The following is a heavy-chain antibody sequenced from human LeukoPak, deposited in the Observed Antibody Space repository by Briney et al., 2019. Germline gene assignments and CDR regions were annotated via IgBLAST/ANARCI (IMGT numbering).Heavy chain of an antibody. D-gene: IGHD4-17*01. J-gene: IGHJ4*02. CDR1: GFIFSNYA. CDR2: ISSSSYI. V-gene: IGHV3-21*04. CDR3: AKYGYGDYVYFDY. Sequence: GGSLRLSCTASGFIFSNYAMTWVRQAPGRGLEWVSSISSSSYIYYADSLKGRFTISRDNAKNSLYLQMNSLRAEDTAVYYCAKYGYGDYVYFDYWGQGTLVTVSS.